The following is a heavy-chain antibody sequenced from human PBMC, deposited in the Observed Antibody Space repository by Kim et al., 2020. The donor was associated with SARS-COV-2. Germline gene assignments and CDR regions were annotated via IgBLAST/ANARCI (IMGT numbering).Heavy chain of an antibody. J-gene: IGHJ4*02. CDR3: ARGYFEAEY. CDR2: MNPNSGNT. V-gene: IGHV1-8*01. D-gene: IGHD3-22*01. CDR1: GYDFTNYD. Sequence: ASVKVSCKVSGYDFTNYDLSWLRQATGQGLEWLGWMNPNSGNTGYAQQFQGRVTMTRNTSISTAYLDLSSLTSEDTALYYCARGYFEAEYWGQGTLVTFS.